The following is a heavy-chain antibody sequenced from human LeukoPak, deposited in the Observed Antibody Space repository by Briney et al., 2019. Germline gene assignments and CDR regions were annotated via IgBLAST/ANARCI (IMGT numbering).Heavy chain of an antibody. J-gene: IGHJ5*02. V-gene: IGHV4-59*08. CDR1: GGSFSGYY. Sequence: KTSETLSLTCAVYGGSFSGYYWSWIRQPPGKGLEWIGYIYYSGSTNYNPSLKSRVTISVDTSKNQFSLKLSSVTAADTAVYYCARMYSSSWYTNWFDPWGQGTLVTVSS. CDR3: ARMYSSSWYTNWFDP. D-gene: IGHD6-13*01. CDR2: IYYSGST.